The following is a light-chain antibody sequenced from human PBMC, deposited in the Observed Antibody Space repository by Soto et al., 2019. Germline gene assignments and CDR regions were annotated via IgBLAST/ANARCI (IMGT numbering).Light chain of an antibody. CDR2: RVS. V-gene: IGKV1-39*01. J-gene: IGKJ1*01. Sequence: DIHMTQSPSSLSASVRDRVTIACRASQLFTNNLNWYQQKPGRAPMLLIYRVSYLQSGVPPRFSGSGSGTDFTLTISGLQPDDFATYYCQQSYSTPPTFGQGTKVDIK. CDR1: QLFTNN. CDR3: QQSYSTPPT.